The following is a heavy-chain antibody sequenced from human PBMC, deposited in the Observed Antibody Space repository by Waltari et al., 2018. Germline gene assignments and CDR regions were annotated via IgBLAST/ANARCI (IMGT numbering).Heavy chain of an antibody. Sequence: QVQLVQSGAEVKKPGASVKVSCKASGYTFTSYYLHWVRQAPGQGLEWMGWIDPRGGSIDYAQKFQGRVTMTRSTSTGTVYMELSSLRSEDTAVCYWARSGGSSWLDPWGQGTLVTVSS. CDR2: IDPRGGSI. D-gene: IGHD2-15*01. J-gene: IGHJ5*02. CDR1: GYTFTSYY. CDR3: ARSGGSSWLDP. V-gene: IGHV1-46*01.